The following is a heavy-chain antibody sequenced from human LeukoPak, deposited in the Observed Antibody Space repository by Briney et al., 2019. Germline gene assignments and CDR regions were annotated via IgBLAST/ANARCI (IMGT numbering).Heavy chain of an antibody. CDR3: AREGTYYYDSSGSNFDY. V-gene: IGHV1-2*02. Sequence: ASVKVSCKASGYTFTGYYMHWVRQAPGQGLEWMGWINPNSGGTNYAQKFQGRVTMTRDTSISTAYMELRSLRSDDTAVYYCAREGTYYYDSSGSNFDYWGQGTLVTVSS. CDR1: GYTFTGYY. CDR2: INPNSGGT. D-gene: IGHD3-22*01. J-gene: IGHJ4*02.